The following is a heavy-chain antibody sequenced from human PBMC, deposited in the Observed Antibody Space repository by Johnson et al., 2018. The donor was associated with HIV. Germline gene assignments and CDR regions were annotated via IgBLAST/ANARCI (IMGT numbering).Heavy chain of an antibody. V-gene: IGHV3-66*01. CDR3: ARACRDGYTCDAFDI. J-gene: IGHJ3*02. CDR1: GFTVSSNY. CDR2: INSGGST. Sequence: VQLVESGGGLVKPGGSLRLSCAASGFTVSSNYMSWVRQGPGKGLEWVSVINSGGSTNYVDSVRGRFTISRDNSKNTLYLQMNSLRAEDTAVYYCARACRDGYTCDAFDIWGQGTIVTFSS. D-gene: IGHD5-24*01.